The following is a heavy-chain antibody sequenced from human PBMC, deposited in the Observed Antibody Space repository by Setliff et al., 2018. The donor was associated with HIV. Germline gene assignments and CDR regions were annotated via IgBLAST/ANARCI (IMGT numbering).Heavy chain of an antibody. CDR3: ARLYGSGSYYNRDDAFDI. J-gene: IGHJ3*02. CDR1: GGTFSRYG. Sequence: GASVKVSCKASGGTFSRYGINWVRQAPGQGLEWMGGIIPSFGTPNNAQKFQGRVTITMDESTSTAYMELSSLRSEDTAMYYCARLYGSGSYYNRDDAFDIWG. CDR2: IIPSFGTP. V-gene: IGHV1-69*05. D-gene: IGHD3-10*01.